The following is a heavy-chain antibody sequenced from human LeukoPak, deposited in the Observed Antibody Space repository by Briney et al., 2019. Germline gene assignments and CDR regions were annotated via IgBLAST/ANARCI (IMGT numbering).Heavy chain of an antibody. V-gene: IGHV4-34*01. CDR3: ARGRYYYDSSGYPGPAVDDC. J-gene: IGHJ4*02. CDR1: GVSFSGYY. Sequence: SETLSLTCAVYGVSFSGYYWSWIRQPPEKGPEWIGEINHSGSTNYNPSLKSRVTISVDTSKNQFSLKLTSVTAADTAVNYCARGRYYYDSSGYPGPAVDDCWGQGTLVTVSS. CDR2: INHSGST. D-gene: IGHD3-22*01.